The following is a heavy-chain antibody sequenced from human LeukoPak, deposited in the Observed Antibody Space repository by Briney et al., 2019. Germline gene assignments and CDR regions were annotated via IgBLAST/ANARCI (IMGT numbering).Heavy chain of an antibody. CDR1: GFTFSSYA. D-gene: IGHD3-22*01. CDR3: ARSSYYYDSSAGSPKDFDY. V-gene: IGHV3-30-3*01. Sequence: GGSLRLSCAASGFTFSSYAMHWVRQAPGKGLEWVAVISYDGSNKYYADSVKGRFTISRDNSKNTLYLQMNSLRAEDTAVYYCARSSYYYDSSAGSPKDFDYWGQGTLVTVSS. J-gene: IGHJ4*02. CDR2: ISYDGSNK.